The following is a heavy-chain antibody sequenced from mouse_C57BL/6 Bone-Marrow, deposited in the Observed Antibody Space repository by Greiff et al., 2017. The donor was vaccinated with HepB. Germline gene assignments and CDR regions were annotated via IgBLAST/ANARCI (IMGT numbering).Heavy chain of an antibody. CDR2: IYPGSGST. CDR1: GYTFTSYW. Sequence: QVQLQQPGAELVKPGASVKMSCKASGYTFTSYWITWVKQRPGQGLEWIGDIYPGSGSTNYNEKFKSKATLTVDTSASTAYMQLSSLTSEDSAVYYCARYQDGSSYYFDYWGQGTTLTVSS. J-gene: IGHJ2*01. CDR3: ARYQDGSSYYFDY. D-gene: IGHD1-1*01. V-gene: IGHV1-55*01.